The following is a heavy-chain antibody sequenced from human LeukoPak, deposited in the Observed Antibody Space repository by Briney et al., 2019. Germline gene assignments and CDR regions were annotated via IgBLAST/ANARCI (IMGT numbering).Heavy chain of an antibody. V-gene: IGHV4-30-4*01. CDR3: ARALLSGYYIIDY. CDR2: IYYSGST. Sequence: SETLSLTCTVSGGSISSGDYYWSWIRQPPGKGLEWIGYIYYSGSTYYNPSLKSRVTISVDTSKNQFSLKLSSVTAADTAVYYCARALLSGYYIIDYWGQGTLVTVSP. D-gene: IGHD3-22*01. CDR1: GGSISSGDYY. J-gene: IGHJ4*02.